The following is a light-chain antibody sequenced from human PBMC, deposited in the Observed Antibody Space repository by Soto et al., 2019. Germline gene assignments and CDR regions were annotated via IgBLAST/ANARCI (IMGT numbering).Light chain of an antibody. CDR1: SSDVGGYNY. CDR2: DVS. CDR3: SSYTTSNTRQIV. V-gene: IGLV2-14*03. Sequence: QSVLTQPASVSGSPGQSITISCTGASSDVGGYNYVSWYQHHPGKAPKLMIYDVSNRPSGVSNRFSGSKSGNTASLTISGLQPEDEADYYCSSYTTSNTRQIVLGTGTKHTVL. J-gene: IGLJ1*01.